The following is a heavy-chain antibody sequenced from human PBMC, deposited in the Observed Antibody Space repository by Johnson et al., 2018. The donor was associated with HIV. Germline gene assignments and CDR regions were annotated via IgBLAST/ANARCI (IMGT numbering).Heavy chain of an antibody. Sequence: QVQLVESGGGLVQPGGSLRLSCEAPGFIFSSYAMHWVRQAPGKRLEWVALISYDESNKDYADSVKGRFTISRDNSKNTLYLQMNSLRAEDTAVYYCAKDRGYGGNLDAFDIWGQGTMVTVSS. CDR1: GFIFSSYA. V-gene: IGHV3-30-3*01. J-gene: IGHJ3*02. CDR3: AKDRGYGGNLDAFDI. D-gene: IGHD4-23*01. CDR2: ISYDESNK.